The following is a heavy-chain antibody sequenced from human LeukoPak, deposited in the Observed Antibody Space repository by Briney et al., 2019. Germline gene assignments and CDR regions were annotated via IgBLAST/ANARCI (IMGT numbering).Heavy chain of an antibody. CDR1: GFTFSDYY. CDR3: ASDLYYDSSGHYFDLGRF. J-gene: IGHJ4*02. V-gene: IGHV3-11*01. D-gene: IGHD3-22*01. CDR2: ISSSGSTI. Sequence: SGGSLRLSCAASGFTFSDYYMSWIRQAPGKGLEWVSYISSSGSTIYYADSVKGRFTISRDNAKNSLYLQMNSLRAEDTAVYYCASDLYYDSSGHYFDLGRFWGQGTLVTVSS.